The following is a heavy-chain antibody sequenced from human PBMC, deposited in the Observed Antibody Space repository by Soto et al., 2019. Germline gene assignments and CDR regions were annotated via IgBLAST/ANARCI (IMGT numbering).Heavy chain of an antibody. CDR1: GFTFSDHY. J-gene: IGHJ6*02. Sequence: PGGSLRLSCAASGFTFSDHYMDWVRQAPGKGLEWVGRARNKANSYTTEYAASVKGRFTISRDDSKNSLYLQMNSLKTEDTAVYYCARVKWELRFRGMDVWGQGTTVTVSS. D-gene: IGHD1-26*01. CDR2: ARNKANSYTT. V-gene: IGHV3-72*01. CDR3: ARVKWELRFRGMDV.